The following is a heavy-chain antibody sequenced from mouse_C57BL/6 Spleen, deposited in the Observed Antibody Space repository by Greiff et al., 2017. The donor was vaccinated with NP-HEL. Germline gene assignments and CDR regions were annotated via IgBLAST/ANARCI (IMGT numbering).Heavy chain of an antibody. V-gene: IGHV5-17*01. Sequence: EVQLVESGGGLVKPGGSLKLSCAASGFTFSDYGMHWVRQAPEKGLEWVAYISSGSSTIYYADTVKGRFTISRDNAKNTLFLQMTSLRSEDTAMCYCARDYDYDGVYFDDWGKGTTLTVSS. D-gene: IGHD2-4*01. CDR1: GFTFSDYG. J-gene: IGHJ2*01. CDR3: ARDYDYDGVYFDD. CDR2: ISSGSSTI.